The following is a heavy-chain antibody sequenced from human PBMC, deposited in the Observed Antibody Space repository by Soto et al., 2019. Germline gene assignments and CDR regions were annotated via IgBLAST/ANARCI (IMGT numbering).Heavy chain of an antibody. CDR3: ARVDLRRSSLFWFDP. CDR1: GDSVSSNSAA. D-gene: IGHD6-6*01. J-gene: IGHJ5*02. Sequence: SQTLSLTCVISGDSVSSNSAAWNWIRQSPSRGLEWLGRTYYRSKWYDDYAVSVRSRITMHPDTSKNQFSLQLNSVTPEDTAVYYCARVDLRRSSLFWFDPWGQGTLVTVSS. V-gene: IGHV6-1*01. CDR2: TYYRSKWYD.